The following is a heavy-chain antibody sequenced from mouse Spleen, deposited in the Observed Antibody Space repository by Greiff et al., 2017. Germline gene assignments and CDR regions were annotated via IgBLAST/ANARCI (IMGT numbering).Heavy chain of an antibody. CDR3: AREGTLLHFDY. D-gene: IGHD1-2*01. Sequence: VQGVESGAELARPGASVKLSCKASGYTFTSYGISWVKQRTGQGLEWIGEIYPRSGNTYYNEKFKGKATLTADKSSSTAYMELRSLTSEDSAVYFCAREGTLLHFDYWGQGTTLTVSS. J-gene: IGHJ2*01. CDR1: GYTFTSYG. V-gene: IGHV1-81*01. CDR2: IYPRSGNT.